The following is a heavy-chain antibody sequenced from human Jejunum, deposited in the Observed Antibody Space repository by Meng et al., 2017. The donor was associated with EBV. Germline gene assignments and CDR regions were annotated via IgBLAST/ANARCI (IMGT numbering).Heavy chain of an antibody. CDR3: ARYGSGSSALDP. Sequence: QPKRVPSGTEVKKSGASVKVSCNASGYTFTMYGISWVRQAPGQGLEWMGWISASNGDTNYAQKFQGRFTMYTETSTNTAYMELGSLRSDDTAVYYCARYGSGSSALDPWGQGTLVTVSS. CDR1: GYTFTMYG. J-gene: IGHJ5*02. D-gene: IGHD3-10*01. V-gene: IGHV1-18*04. CDR2: ISASNGDT.